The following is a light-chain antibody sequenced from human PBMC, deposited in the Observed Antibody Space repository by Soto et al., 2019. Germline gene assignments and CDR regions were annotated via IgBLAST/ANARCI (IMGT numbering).Light chain of an antibody. V-gene: IGKV3-15*01. J-gene: IGKJ2*01. CDR3: QQYNNWPPEYT. CDR2: GAS. CDR1: QSVSSN. Sequence: EIVMTQSAATLSVYPGERATLSCRASQSVSSNLAWYQQKPGQAPRLLIYGASTRATGIPARFSGSGSGTEFTLTISSLQSEDFAGYYCQQYNNWPPEYTFGQGTKLEIK.